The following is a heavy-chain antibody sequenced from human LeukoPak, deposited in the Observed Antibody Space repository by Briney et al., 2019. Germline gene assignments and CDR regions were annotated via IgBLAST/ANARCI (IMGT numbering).Heavy chain of an antibody. D-gene: IGHD6-19*01. CDR2: ISWNSGSI. J-gene: IGHJ4*02. V-gene: IGHV3-9*01. CDR1: GFTFDDYA. CDR3: AKSLTGQWLVGVIFDY. Sequence: PGRSLRLSCAASGFTFDDYAMHWVRQAPGKGLEWVSGISWNSGSIGYADSVKGRFTISRDNAKNSLYLQMNSLRAEDTALYYCAKSLTGQWLVGVIFDYWGQGTLVTVSS.